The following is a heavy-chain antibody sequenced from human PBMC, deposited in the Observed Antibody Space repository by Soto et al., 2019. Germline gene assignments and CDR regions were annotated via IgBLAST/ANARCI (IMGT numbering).Heavy chain of an antibody. J-gene: IGHJ3*02. CDR3: ASGAILLRPNDAFDI. CDR2: ISSSGTTI. V-gene: IGHV3-48*01. D-gene: IGHD1-26*01. CDR1: GFSFSSYA. Sequence: PGGSLRLSCAASGFSFSSYAMNWVRQAPGKGLEWISYISSSGTTIYYADSVKGRFTISRDNAKNSLYLQMNSLRAEDTAVYYCASGAILLRPNDAFDIWGQGTMVTVSS.